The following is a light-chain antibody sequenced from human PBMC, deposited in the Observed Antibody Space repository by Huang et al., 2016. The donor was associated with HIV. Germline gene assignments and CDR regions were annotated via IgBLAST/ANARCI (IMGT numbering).Light chain of an antibody. CDR2: DAS. CDR3: QQSYNTPWT. Sequence: DIQMTQSPSSLSASVGDRVTITCRASQSISSYLSWYQQKPGKAPKLLIYDASILQTGVPSRFSGSGSRTDFTLTISSVQPEDLATYYCQQSYNTPWTFGQGTKVEIK. J-gene: IGKJ1*01. CDR1: QSISSY. V-gene: IGKV1-39*01.